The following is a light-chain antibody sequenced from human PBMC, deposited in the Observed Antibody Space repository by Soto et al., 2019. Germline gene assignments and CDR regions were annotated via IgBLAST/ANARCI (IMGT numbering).Light chain of an antibody. CDR2: DVT. CDR1: SSDVGGYNY. Sequence: QSALTQPASVSGSPGQSITISCTGTSSDVGGYNYVSWYQQHPGKAPKLMIYDVTTRPSGVSNRFSGSKSGQTASLTISGLHAEDEADYYCSSYTSSSTPLVFGGGTQVTVL. CDR3: SSYTSSSTPLV. V-gene: IGLV2-14*01. J-gene: IGLJ3*02.